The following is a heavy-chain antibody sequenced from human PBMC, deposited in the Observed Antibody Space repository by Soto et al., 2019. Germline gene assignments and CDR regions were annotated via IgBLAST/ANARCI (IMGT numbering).Heavy chain of an antibody. V-gene: IGHV1-58*02. Sequence: ASVKVSCKASGFTFTSSAMQWVRQARGQRLEWIGWIVVGSGNTNYAQKFQERVTITRDMSTSTAYMELSSLGSEDTAVYYCAADPTYYYDSSGVPAFDPWGQGTLVTVSS. D-gene: IGHD3-22*01. CDR1: GFTFTSSA. J-gene: IGHJ5*02. CDR2: IVVGSGNT. CDR3: AADPTYYYDSSGVPAFDP.